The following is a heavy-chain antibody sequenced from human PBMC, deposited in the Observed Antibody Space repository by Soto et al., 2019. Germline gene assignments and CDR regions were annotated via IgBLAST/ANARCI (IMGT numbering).Heavy chain of an antibody. J-gene: IGHJ5*02. D-gene: IGHD3-3*01. Sequence: EVQLVETGGGLIQPGGSLRLSCAASGFTVSSNYMSWVRQAPGKGLEWVSVIYSGGSTYYADSVKGRFTISRDNSKNPLYLKMNSLRAEDTAVYSCARGGFWSGYYHNWFDPWGQGTLATVPS. CDR2: IYSGGST. CDR1: GFTVSSNY. CDR3: ARGGFWSGYYHNWFDP. V-gene: IGHV3-53*02.